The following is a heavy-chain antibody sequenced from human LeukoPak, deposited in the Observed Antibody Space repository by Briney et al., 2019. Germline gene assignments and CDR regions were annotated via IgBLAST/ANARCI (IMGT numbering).Heavy chain of an antibody. V-gene: IGHV1-18*04. Sequence: ASVKVSCKASGYTFTSYGISWVRQAPGQGLEWMRWISAYNGNTNYAQKLQGRVTMTTDTSTSTAYMELRSLRSDDTAVYYCARDLIVVVPAASIYYYGMDVWGKGTTVTVSS. CDR2: ISAYNGNT. CDR1: GYTFTSYG. J-gene: IGHJ6*04. D-gene: IGHD2-2*01. CDR3: ARDLIVVVPAASIYYYGMDV.